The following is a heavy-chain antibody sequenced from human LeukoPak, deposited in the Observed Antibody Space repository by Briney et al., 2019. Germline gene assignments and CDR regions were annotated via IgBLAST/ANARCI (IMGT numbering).Heavy chain of an antibody. Sequence: NSGGSLRLSCSGSDFSLPNSVMSWVRQAPGKGLEWVSSFTSSSRSIYYTDSVKGRFTISRDNSKNTLYLQMNSLRAEDTAVYYCARGTPSSSGWLYYGMDVWGQGTTVTVSS. CDR2: FTSSSRSI. CDR3: ARGTPSSSGWLYYGMDV. J-gene: IGHJ6*02. CDR1: DFSLPNSV. D-gene: IGHD6-19*01. V-gene: IGHV3-21*01.